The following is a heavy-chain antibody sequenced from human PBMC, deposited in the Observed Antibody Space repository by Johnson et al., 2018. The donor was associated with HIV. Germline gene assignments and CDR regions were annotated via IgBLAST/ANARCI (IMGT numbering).Heavy chain of an antibody. Sequence: MLLVESGGGLVQPGGSLRLSCAASAVTFSSDNMHWVRQAPGTGLQWVAYIHSGGNHIVYADSVRGRFIISRDNAKNALYLQMNSLRAEDTAVYYCVREGVPYAFDIWSQGTMITVSS. CDR1: AVTFSSDN. CDR2: IHSGGNHI. V-gene: IGHV3-48*03. D-gene: IGHD2-8*01. J-gene: IGHJ3*02. CDR3: VREGVPYAFDI.